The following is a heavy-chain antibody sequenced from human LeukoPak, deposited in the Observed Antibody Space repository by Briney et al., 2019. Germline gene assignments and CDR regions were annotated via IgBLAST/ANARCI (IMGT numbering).Heavy chain of an antibody. CDR2: IYSAGST. V-gene: IGHV3-53*01. J-gene: IGHJ4*02. Sequence: TGGSLRLSCTVSGFTVSSNSMSWVRQAPGKGLEWVSFIYSAGSTHYSDSVKGRFTISIDNAKNTLYLQMNSLRAEDTAVYYCARVTAVAGTSVGVDAWGQGILVTVS. CDR1: GFTVSSNS. D-gene: IGHD6-19*01. CDR3: ARVTAVAGTSVGVDA.